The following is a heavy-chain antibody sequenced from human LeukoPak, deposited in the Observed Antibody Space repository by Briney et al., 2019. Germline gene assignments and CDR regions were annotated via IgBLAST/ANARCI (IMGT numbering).Heavy chain of an antibody. CDR1: GFTFSGSA. CDR3: SRHMYYYDSSVPEAGDY. J-gene: IGHJ4*02. CDR2: IRSKTHSYAT. V-gene: IGHV3-73*01. D-gene: IGHD3-22*01. Sequence: SGGSLRLSCAASGFTFSGSAMHWVRQASGKGLEWIGRIRSKTHSYATAYAASVKGRFTISRDDSKNTAYLQMNSLKTEDTAVYYCSRHMYYYDSSVPEAGDYWGQGTLVTVSS.